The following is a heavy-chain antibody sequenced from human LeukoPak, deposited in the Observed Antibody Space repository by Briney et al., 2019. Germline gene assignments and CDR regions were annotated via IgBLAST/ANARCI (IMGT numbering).Heavy chain of an antibody. D-gene: IGHD6-19*01. CDR3: AKGGSSGWYGDY. J-gene: IGHJ4*02. CDR2: IRYDGSDK. Sequence: PGGSLRLSCAASGFTFSTYGMHWVRQAPGKGLEWVTFIRYDGSDKYYADSVKGRFTISRDNSKNTLYLQMNSPRAEDTAVYYCAKGGSSGWYGDYWGQGTLVTVSS. CDR1: GFTFSTYG. V-gene: IGHV3-30*02.